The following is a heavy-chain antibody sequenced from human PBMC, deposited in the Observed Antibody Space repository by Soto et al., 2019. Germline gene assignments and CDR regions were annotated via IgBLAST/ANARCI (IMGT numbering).Heavy chain of an antibody. CDR3: ARHSLFLDYWFDP. J-gene: IGHJ5*02. CDR2: IYYSGST. D-gene: IGHD2-21*01. V-gene: IGHV4-39*01. Sequence: SETLSLTCTVSGGSISSSSYYWGWIRQPPGKGLEWIGSIYYSGSTYYNPSLKSRVTISVDTSKNQFSLKLSSVTAADTAVYYCARHSLFLDYWFDPWGQGTLVTVSS. CDR1: GGSISSSSYY.